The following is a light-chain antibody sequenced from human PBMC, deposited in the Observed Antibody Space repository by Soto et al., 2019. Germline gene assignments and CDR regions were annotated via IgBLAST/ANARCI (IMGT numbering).Light chain of an antibody. V-gene: IGKV3-15*01. CDR3: QQYHDWPWK. J-gene: IGKJ1*01. Sequence: EIVMTQSPATLSVSPGERATLSCRASQSVSGHLAWYRQEPGQPPRLLVYAASTGATGLPARFRGSGSGTDFTLTINSLQSEDFAVYFCQQYHDWPWKFGQGTKVDIK. CDR1: QSVSGH. CDR2: AAS.